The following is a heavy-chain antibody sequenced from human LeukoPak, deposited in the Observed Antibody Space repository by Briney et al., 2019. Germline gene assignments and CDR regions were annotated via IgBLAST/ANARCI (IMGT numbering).Heavy chain of an antibody. V-gene: IGHV1-2*02. CDR3: AREALNYYDTSGYYSNWFDP. D-gene: IGHD3-22*01. Sequence: ASVTVSCKASGYTFTGYYMHWGRQAPGQGLEWMGWINPNSGGANYAQKSQGRGTMTRDTSISAAYMELSRLRSDDTAVYYCAREALNYYDTSGYYSNWFDPWGQGTLVTVSS. CDR1: GYTFTGYY. CDR2: INPNSGGA. J-gene: IGHJ5*02.